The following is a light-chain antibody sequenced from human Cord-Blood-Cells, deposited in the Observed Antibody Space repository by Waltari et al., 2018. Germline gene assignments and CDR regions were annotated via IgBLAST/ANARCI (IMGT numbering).Light chain of an antibody. V-gene: IGKV3-15*01. CDR3: QQYNNWPPKLFTP. CDR1: QSVSSN. Sequence: EIVMTQSPATLSVSPGERATLSCRASQSVSSNLAWYQQKPGQAPRLLIYGASTRATGIPARFSGSGSGTEFTLTISSLQSEDFAVYYCQQYNNWPPKLFTPFGQWTKLEIK. J-gene: IGKJ2*01. CDR2: GAS.